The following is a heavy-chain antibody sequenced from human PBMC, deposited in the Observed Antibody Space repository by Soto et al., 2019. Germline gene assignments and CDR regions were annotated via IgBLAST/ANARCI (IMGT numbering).Heavy chain of an antibody. CDR1: GFTFSRYS. Sequence: KPGGSLRLSCAGSGFTFSRYSMNWVRQAPGKGLEWVASIGTRGDIYYAESVKGRLTISRDNAKNSLSLEMDSLRVEDTGVYYCAREETAWPLAYGLDVWGQGTTVTVSS. CDR2: IGTRGDI. D-gene: IGHD2-21*02. J-gene: IGHJ6*02. CDR3: AREETAWPLAYGLDV. V-gene: IGHV3-21*01.